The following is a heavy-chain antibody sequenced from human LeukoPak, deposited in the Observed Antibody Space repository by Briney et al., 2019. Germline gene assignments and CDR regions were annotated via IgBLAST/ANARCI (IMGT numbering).Heavy chain of an antibody. V-gene: IGHV4-59*12. CDR1: GGSISSYY. CDR3: ATREGDAFDI. J-gene: IGHJ3*02. D-gene: IGHD1-26*01. CDR2: IYYSGST. Sequence: SETLSLTCTVSGGSISSYYWSWIRQPPGKGLEWIGYIYYSGSTYYNPSLKSRVTISVDTSKNQLSLKLSSVTAADTAVYYCATREGDAFDIWGQGTMVTVSS.